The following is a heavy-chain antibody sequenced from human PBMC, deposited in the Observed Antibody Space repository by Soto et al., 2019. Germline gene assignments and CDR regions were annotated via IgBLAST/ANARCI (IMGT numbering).Heavy chain of an antibody. J-gene: IGHJ6*02. CDR1: GFTFDDYA. CDR3: ATDGGSGVAVTPRFYYYYGMDV. D-gene: IGHD6-19*01. CDR2: ISWNSGSI. Sequence: EVQLVESGGGLVQPGRSLRLSCAASGFTFDDYAMHWVRQAPGKGLEWVSGISWNSGSIGYADSVKGRFTISRDNAKNSLYMQMNSLRAEDTALYYCATDGGSGVAVTPRFYYYYGMDVWGQGTTVTVSS. V-gene: IGHV3-9*01.